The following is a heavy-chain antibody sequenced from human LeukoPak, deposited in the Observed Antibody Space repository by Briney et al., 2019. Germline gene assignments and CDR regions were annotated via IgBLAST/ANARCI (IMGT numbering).Heavy chain of an antibody. Sequence: GGSLRLSCAASGFTVSSNYMSWVRQAPGKGLEWVSVIYSGGSTYYADSVKGRFTISRDNSKNTLYLQMNSLRAEDTAVYYCARDKGYSSSWYRGNNWFDPWGQGTLVTVSS. J-gene: IGHJ5*02. CDR3: ARDKGYSSSWYRGNNWFDP. D-gene: IGHD6-13*01. CDR1: GFTVSSNY. V-gene: IGHV3-53*01. CDR2: IYSGGST.